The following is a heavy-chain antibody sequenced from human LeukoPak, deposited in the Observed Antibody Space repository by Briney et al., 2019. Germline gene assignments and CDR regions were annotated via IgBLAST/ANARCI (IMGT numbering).Heavy chain of an antibody. J-gene: IGHJ4*02. CDR3: ARGGSDTAMAHDY. Sequence: GGSLRLSCAASGFDFSRYGMHWVRQAPGKGLMWVSRINRGGSRTDYADSVKGRFTISRDDAKNTLYLQLNSLRAENTAVYFCARGGSDTAMAHDYWGQGTLVTVSS. CDR2: INRGGSRT. CDR1: GFDFSRYG. D-gene: IGHD5-18*01. V-gene: IGHV3-74*01.